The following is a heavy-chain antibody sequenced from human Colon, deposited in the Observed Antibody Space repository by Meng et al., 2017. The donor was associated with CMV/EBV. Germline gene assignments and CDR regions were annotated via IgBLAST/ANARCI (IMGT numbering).Heavy chain of an antibody. Sequence: LRLSCGISGDSVSSNSAAWNWIRQSPSRGLEWLGRTYYRSKWYNDYAESVNSRITINPDTSKNQFSLHLNSVTPEDTAVYYCARDLSGTYFHWGQGTLVTVSS. CDR2: TYYRSKWYN. CDR1: GDSVSSNSAA. CDR3: ARDLSGTYFH. J-gene: IGHJ1*01. D-gene: IGHD1-26*01. V-gene: IGHV6-1*01.